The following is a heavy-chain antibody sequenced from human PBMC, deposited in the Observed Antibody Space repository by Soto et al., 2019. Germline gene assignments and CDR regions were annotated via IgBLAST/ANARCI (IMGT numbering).Heavy chain of an antibody. CDR2: IWYDGSNK. Sequence: QVQLVESGGGVVQPGRSLRLSCAASGFTFSSYGMHWVRQAPGKGLEWVAVIWYDGSNKYYADSVKGRFTISRDNSKNTLYLQMTSLRAEDTAVYYCARGRSLGGDYWYFDLWGRGTLVTVSS. D-gene: IGHD4-17*01. CDR1: GFTFSSYG. J-gene: IGHJ2*01. CDR3: ARGRSLGGDYWYFDL. V-gene: IGHV3-33*01.